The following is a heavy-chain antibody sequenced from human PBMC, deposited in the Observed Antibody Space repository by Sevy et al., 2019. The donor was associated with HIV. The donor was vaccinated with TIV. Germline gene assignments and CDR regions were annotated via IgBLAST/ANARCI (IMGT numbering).Heavy chain of an antibody. CDR2: INHSGST. CDR3: ARGFRWVADYYYYGMDV. D-gene: IGHD6-19*01. CDR1: SGSFSGYY. J-gene: IGHJ6*02. Sequence: SETLSLTCAVYSGSFSGYYWSWIRQPPGKGLEWIGEINHSGSTNYNPSLKSRVTISVDTSKNQFSLKLSSVTAADTAVYYCARGFRWVADYYYYGMDVWGHGTTVTVSS. V-gene: IGHV4-34*01.